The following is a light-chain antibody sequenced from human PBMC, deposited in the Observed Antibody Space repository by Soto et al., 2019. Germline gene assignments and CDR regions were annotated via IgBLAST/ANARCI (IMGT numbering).Light chain of an antibody. Sequence: DIQMTQSPSTLSASVGDRVTITCRASQSVRSWLAWYQQKPGRAPKFLIYDASSLESGVPSRFSGSGSGTELTITISNLQPDDFATYYCQQYDNYALTFGGGTKVEI. V-gene: IGKV1-5*01. J-gene: IGKJ4*01. CDR1: QSVRSW. CDR2: DAS. CDR3: QQYDNYALT.